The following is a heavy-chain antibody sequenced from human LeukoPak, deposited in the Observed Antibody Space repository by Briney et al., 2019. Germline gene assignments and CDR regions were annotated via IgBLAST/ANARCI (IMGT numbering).Heavy chain of an antibody. D-gene: IGHD3-9*01. CDR2: IYPANSDT. CDR3: ARQDGDDWYYFDY. V-gene: IGHV5-51*01. CDR1: GYSFTSYW. Sequence: GEAPKTSCKGSGYSFTSYWVAWVRQMPGKGLEWIGVIYPANSDTRHSPSSQGQVTISVDKSTSTAYLQWSGLKDSYTAMYYCARQDGDDWYYFDYWGQGTLVTVSS. J-gene: IGHJ4*02.